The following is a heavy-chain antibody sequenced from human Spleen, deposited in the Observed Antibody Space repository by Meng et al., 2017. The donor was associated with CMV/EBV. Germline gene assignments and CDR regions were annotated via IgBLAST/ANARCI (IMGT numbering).Heavy chain of an antibody. Sequence: SGSAFTGYHVHWLRQAPGQGLEWVAWLNPNSGATRYAQKFQGGVTMTGDTSLSTAYMEMSSLRSDDTAVYYCARETDYGGLFWYFDLWGRGTLVTVSS. V-gene: IGHV1-2*02. CDR3: ARETDYGGLFWYFDL. CDR2: LNPNSGAT. J-gene: IGHJ2*01. D-gene: IGHD4-23*01. CDR1: GSAFTGYH.